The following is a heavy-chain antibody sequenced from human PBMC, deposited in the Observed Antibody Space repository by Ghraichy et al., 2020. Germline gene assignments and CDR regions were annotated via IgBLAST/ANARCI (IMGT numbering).Heavy chain of an antibody. V-gene: IGHV3-48*03. D-gene: IGHD6-6*01. J-gene: IGHJ6*02. Sequence: GESLNISCAASGFTFSSYEMNWVRQAPGKGLEWVSYISSSGSTIYYADSVKGRFTISRDNAKNSLYLQMNSLRAEDTAVYYCARERIAAHPYYYYGMDVWGQGTTVTVSS. CDR1: GFTFSSYE. CDR3: ARERIAAHPYYYYGMDV. CDR2: ISSSGSTI.